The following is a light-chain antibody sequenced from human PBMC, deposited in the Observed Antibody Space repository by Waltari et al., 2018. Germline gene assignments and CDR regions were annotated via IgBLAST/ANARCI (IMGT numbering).Light chain of an antibody. J-gene: IGLJ3*02. CDR1: SSDIGNFDL. V-gene: IGLV2-23*02. CDR2: EVR. CDR3: CAYAGSTTLL. Sequence: QSAPTQPASVSGSPGQSITISCTGTSSDIGNFDLVSWYQQQPDKAPKLTIYEVRKRPAWVLGPFSGSKSVYSASLTISGLQALYDAPYYCCAYAGSTTLLCGGGTKLTVL.